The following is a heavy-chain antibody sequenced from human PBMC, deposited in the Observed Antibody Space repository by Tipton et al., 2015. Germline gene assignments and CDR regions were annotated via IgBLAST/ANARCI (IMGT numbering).Heavy chain of an antibody. J-gene: IGHJ3*02. CDR1: GFTSSSYS. Sequence: GSLRLSCAASGFTSSSYSMNWVRQAPGKGLEWVSYISISGSTIYYADSVKGRFTISRDIAKNSLSLQMNSLSDEDTALYYCARGNYFDSSGYYDRLAFDIWGQGTMVTVSS. CDR3: ARGNYFDSSGYYDRLAFDI. V-gene: IGHV3-48*02. D-gene: IGHD3-22*01. CDR2: ISISGSTI.